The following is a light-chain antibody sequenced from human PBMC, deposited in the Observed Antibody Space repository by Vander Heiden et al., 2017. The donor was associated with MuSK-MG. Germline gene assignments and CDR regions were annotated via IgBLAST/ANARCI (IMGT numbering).Light chain of an antibody. J-gene: IGKJ3*01. CDR1: QGISSA. V-gene: IGKV1-13*02. Sequence: AIQLTPSPSSLSASVGDRVTITCRASQGISSALAWYQQKPGKAPKFLIHDASSLESGVPSRFSGSGSGTDFTLTISSLQPEDFATYYCQQCNSYPLTFGHGTKVDIK. CDR3: QQCNSYPLT. CDR2: DAS.